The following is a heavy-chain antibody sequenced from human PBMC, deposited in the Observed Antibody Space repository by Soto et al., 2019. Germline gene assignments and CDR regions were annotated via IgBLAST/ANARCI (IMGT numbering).Heavy chain of an antibody. J-gene: IGHJ6*02. V-gene: IGHV3-72*01. CDR1: GFTFSDHY. CDR2: ITNKSDGYTT. D-gene: IGHD3-16*01. Sequence: EMQMVESGGGLVQPGGSLRLSCAASGFTFSDHYMDWVRQAPGKGLEWVGRITNKSDGYTTSYAASVEGRFIVSRDDSRNSLFMQMNSLKMEDTAVYFCARAAYGHGSDVWGQGSTVIVSS. CDR3: ARAAYGHGSDV.